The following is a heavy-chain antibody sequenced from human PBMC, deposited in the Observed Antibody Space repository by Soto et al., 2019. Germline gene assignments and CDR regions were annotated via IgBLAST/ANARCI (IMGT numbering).Heavy chain of an antibody. J-gene: IGHJ6*02. CDR1: GGTFSSYA. D-gene: IGHD1-26*01. V-gene: IGHV1-69*13. Sequence: SVKVSCKASGGTFSSYAISWVRQAPGQGLEWMGGIIPIFGTANYAQKFQGRVTITADESTSTAYMELSSLRSEDTAVYYCAFVVGASPHYYYYYGMDVWGQGTTVTVSS. CDR2: IIPIFGTA. CDR3: AFVVGASPHYYYYYGMDV.